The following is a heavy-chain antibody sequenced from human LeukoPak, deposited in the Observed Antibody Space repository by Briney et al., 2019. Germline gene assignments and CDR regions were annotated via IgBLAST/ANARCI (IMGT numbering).Heavy chain of an antibody. CDR2: ISGYNGNT. V-gene: IGHV1-18*01. D-gene: IGHD3-10*01. CDR1: GYTFTSYG. CDR3: ARDQVSGSYYPRFDY. Sequence: ASLKVSCKASGYTFTSYGTSWVRQAPGQGLEWMGWISGYNGNTNYAQNLQGSVTRTTDTSTSTAHIEQRSRRWDDTAAYYCARDQVSGSYYPRFDYWGQGALVAVSS. J-gene: IGHJ4*02.